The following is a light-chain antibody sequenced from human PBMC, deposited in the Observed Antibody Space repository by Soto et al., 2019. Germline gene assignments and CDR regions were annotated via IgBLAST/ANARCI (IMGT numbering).Light chain of an antibody. CDR3: QQNENYWT. CDR1: QSIFTY. Sequence: DIRMTQSPSTLSASVGDRVTSTCRASQSIFTYLAWYQQKPGEAPKLLIFHASSLQSGVPSRFSGSGSGTEFSLTISNLQPDDCATYYCQQNENYWTFGQGTKVDIK. CDR2: HAS. V-gene: IGKV1-5*01. J-gene: IGKJ1*01.